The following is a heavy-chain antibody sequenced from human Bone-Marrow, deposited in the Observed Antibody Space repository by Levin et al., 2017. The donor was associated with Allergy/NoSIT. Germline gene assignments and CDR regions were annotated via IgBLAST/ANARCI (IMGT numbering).Heavy chain of an antibody. J-gene: IGHJ6*02. CDR2: ISAYNGNT. D-gene: IGHD2-21*02. V-gene: IGHV1-18*01. CDR1: GYTFTSYG. CDR3: ARVVYGALAYCGGDCYSHYYGMDV. Sequence: ASVKVSCKASGYTFTSYGISWVRQAPGQGLEWMGWISAYNGNTNYAQKLQGRVTMTTDTSTSTAYMELRSLRSDDTAVYYCARVVYGALAYCGGDCYSHYYGMDVWGQGTTVTVSS.